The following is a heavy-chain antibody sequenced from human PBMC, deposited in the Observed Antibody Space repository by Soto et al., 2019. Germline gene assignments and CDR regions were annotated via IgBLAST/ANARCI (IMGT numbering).Heavy chain of an antibody. J-gene: IGHJ4*02. V-gene: IGHV3-23*01. CDR3: AKDLDQYSSSSGIDY. CDR2: ISGSGGST. Sequence: GGSLRLSCAASGFTFSSYAMSWVRQAPGKGLEWVSAISGSGGSTYYADSVKGRFTISRDNSKNTLYLQMNSLRAEDTAVYYCAKDLDQYSSSSGIDYWGQGTLVTVSS. D-gene: IGHD6-6*01. CDR1: GFTFSSYA.